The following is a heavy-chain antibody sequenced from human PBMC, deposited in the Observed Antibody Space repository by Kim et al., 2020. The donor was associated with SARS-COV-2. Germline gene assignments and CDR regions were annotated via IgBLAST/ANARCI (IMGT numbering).Heavy chain of an antibody. CDR2: INHSGST. CDR3: ARGEITMVRGVIRFLFDY. Sequence: SETLSLTCAVYGGSFSGYYWSWIRQPPGKGLEWIGEINHSGSTNYNPSLKSRVTISVDTSKNQFSLKLSSVTAADTAVYYCARGEITMVRGVIRFLFDY. V-gene: IGHV4-34*01. CDR1: GGSFSGYY. J-gene: IGHJ4*01. D-gene: IGHD3-10*01.